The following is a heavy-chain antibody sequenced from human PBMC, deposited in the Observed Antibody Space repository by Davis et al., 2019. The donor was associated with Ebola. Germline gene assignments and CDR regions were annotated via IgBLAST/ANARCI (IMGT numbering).Heavy chain of an antibody. J-gene: IGHJ6*02. CDR2: VKQDGSDT. CDR3: ATLPGGRGMDV. CDR1: GFTLGNYG. Sequence: GESLKISCAASGFTLGNYGMNWVRQAPGKGLEWVANVKQDGSDTYYVDSVKGRFIISRDNTKNSIYLEMNDLRVDDTAVYYCATLPGGRGMDVWGQGTTVTVSS. V-gene: IGHV3-7*01. D-gene: IGHD3-10*01.